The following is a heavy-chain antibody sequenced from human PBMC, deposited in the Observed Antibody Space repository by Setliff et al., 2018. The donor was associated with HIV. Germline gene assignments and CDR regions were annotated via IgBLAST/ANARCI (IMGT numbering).Heavy chain of an antibody. CDR2: INTNTGNP. D-gene: IGHD1-26*01. CDR3: ARVRGGSYSYMDV. Sequence: ASVKVSCKASGYTFTSYGISWVRQAPGQGLEWMGWINTNTGNPTYAQGFTGRFVFSLDTSVSTAYLQISSLKAEDTAVYYCARVRGGSYSYMDVWGKGTTVTVSS. CDR1: GYTFTSYG. V-gene: IGHV7-4-1*02. J-gene: IGHJ6*03.